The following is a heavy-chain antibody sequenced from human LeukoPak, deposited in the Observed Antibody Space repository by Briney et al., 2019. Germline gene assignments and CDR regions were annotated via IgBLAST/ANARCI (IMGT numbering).Heavy chain of an antibody. CDR1: GGTFSSYA. D-gene: IGHD1-1*01. Sequence: GASVKVSCKASGGTFSSYAISWVRQAPGQGLEWMGGIIPIFGTANYAQKFQGRVTITADESTSTAYMELSSLRSKDTAVYYCARTRESPTYYFDYWGQGTLVTVSS. CDR2: IIPIFGTA. V-gene: IGHV1-69*13. J-gene: IGHJ4*02. CDR3: ARTRESPTYYFDY.